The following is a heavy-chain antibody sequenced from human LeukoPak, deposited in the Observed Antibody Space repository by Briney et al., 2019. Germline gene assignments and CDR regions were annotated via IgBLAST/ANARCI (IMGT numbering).Heavy chain of an antibody. D-gene: IGHD3-22*01. CDR2: IYYSEST. Sequence: SETLSLTCTVAGGSISSSSYYWGWIRQPPGKGLEWIGSIYYSESTYYNPSLKSRVTISVDTSKNQFSLKLSSVTAADIAVYFFARPHYFDSSGYFFPPPPRGWFDPWGQGTLVTVSS. V-gene: IGHV4-39*01. J-gene: IGHJ5*02. CDR1: GGSISSSSYY. CDR3: ARPHYFDSSGYFFPPPPRGWFDP.